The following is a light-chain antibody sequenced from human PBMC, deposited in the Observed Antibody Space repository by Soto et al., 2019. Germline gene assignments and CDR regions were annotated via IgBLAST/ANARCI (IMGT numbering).Light chain of an antibody. CDR3: QQYNNWPPLT. CDR1: QSVSSN. J-gene: IGKJ4*01. Sequence: EILMTQSPATLSVSPGERATLSCRASQSVSSNLAWYQQKVGQAPRLLIYVASIRATGIPARFSGSGSGTEFTLTISSLQSEDFAVYFCQQYNNWPPLTFGGGTKVEIK. CDR2: VAS. V-gene: IGKV3D-15*01.